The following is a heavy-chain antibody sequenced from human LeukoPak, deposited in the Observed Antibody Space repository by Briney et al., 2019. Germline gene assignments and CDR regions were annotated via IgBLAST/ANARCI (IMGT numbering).Heavy chain of an antibody. Sequence: GGSLRLSCAASGFTFSSYWMGWVRQAPGKGLEWVANIKQDGSEKYYVDSVKGRFTISRDNAKNSLYLQMNSLRAEDTAVYYCARAPGYSYGANDAFDIWGQGTMVTVSS. CDR3: ARAPGYSYGANDAFDI. CDR2: IKQDGSEK. J-gene: IGHJ3*02. CDR1: GFTFSSYW. D-gene: IGHD5-18*01. V-gene: IGHV3-7*01.